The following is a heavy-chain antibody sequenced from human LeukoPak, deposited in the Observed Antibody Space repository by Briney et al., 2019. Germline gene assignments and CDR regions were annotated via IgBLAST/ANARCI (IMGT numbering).Heavy chain of an antibody. CDR1: GFTFSSYN. CDR2: IGNTGTYM. V-gene: IGHV3-21*01. Sequence: GGSLRLSCAASGFTFSSYNMNWVRQAPGKGLEWVSFIGNTGTYMDYADAVKGRFTISRDNAKNSLYLQMNSLRAEDTAIYYCARKFDVWGQGTLVTVSS. CDR3: ARKFDV. J-gene: IGHJ4*02.